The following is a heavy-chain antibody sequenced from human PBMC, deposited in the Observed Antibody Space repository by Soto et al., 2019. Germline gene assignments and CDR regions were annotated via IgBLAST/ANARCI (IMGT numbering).Heavy chain of an antibody. Sequence: GGSLRLSCAASGFTFSSYAMHWVRQAPGKGLEWVAVISYDGSNKYYADSVKGRFTISRDNSKNTLYLQMNSLRAEDTAVYYCARVFESRTYDRRYSSGWYYYYYGMDVWGQGTTVTVSS. D-gene: IGHD6-19*01. CDR2: ISYDGSNK. CDR3: ARVFESRTYDRRYSSGWYYYYYGMDV. V-gene: IGHV3-30-3*01. J-gene: IGHJ6*02. CDR1: GFTFSSYA.